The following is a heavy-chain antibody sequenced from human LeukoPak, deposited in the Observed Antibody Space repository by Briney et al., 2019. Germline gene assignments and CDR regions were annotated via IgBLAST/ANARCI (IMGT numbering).Heavy chain of an antibody. V-gene: IGHV4-59*08. CDR3: ARQFGEAAPPFYAMDV. CDR1: GGSISSYY. Sequence: SETLSLTCTVSGGSISSYYWSWIRQPPGKGLEWIGYIYYSGSTNYNPSLKSRVTISVDTSKNQFSLKLSSVTAADTAVYYCARQFGEAAPPFYAMDVWGQGTTVTVSS. CDR2: IYYSGST. J-gene: IGHJ6*02. D-gene: IGHD3-10*01.